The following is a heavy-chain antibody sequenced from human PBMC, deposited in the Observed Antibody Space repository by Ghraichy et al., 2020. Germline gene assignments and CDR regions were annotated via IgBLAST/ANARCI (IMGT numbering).Heavy chain of an antibody. D-gene: IGHD6-13*01. Sequence: GGSLRLSCAASGFTFDDYTMHWVRQAPGKGLEWVSLISWDGGSTYYADSVKGRFTISRDNSKNSLYLQMNSLRTEDTALYYCAKIPGVSHVFDAFDIWGQGTMVTVSS. CDR3: AKIPGVSHVFDAFDI. CDR2: ISWDGGST. V-gene: IGHV3-43*01. CDR1: GFTFDDYT. J-gene: IGHJ3*02.